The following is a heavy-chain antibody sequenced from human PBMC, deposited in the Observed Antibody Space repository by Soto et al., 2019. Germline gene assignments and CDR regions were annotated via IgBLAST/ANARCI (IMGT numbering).Heavy chain of an antibody. J-gene: IGHJ5*02. CDR2: TYYRSKWYN. CDR1: GDSVSSNSAA. D-gene: IGHD3-16*02. CDR3: ARDSFPPWAAYTWFDP. V-gene: IGHV6-1*01. Sequence: PSQTLSLTCAISGDSVSSNSAAWNWIRQSPSRGLEWLGRTYYRSKWYNDYAVSVKSRITINPDTSKNQFSLQLNSVTPEDTAVYYCARDSFPPWAAYTWFDPWGQGTLVTVSS.